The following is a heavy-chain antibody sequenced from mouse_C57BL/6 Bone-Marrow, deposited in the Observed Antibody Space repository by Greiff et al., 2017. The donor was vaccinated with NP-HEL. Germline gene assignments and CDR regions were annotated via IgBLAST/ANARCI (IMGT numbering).Heavy chain of an antibody. V-gene: IGHV1-82*01. CDR1: GYAFSSSW. CDR2: IYPGDGDT. Sequence: QVQLQQSGPELVKPGASVKISCKASGYAFSSSWMNWVKQRPGKGLEWIGRIYPGDGDTNYNGKFKGKATLTADKSSSTAYMQLSSLTSEDSAVYFCARWVIYYDYDGYWGQGTTRTVSS. J-gene: IGHJ2*01. CDR3: ARWVIYYDYDGY. D-gene: IGHD2-4*01.